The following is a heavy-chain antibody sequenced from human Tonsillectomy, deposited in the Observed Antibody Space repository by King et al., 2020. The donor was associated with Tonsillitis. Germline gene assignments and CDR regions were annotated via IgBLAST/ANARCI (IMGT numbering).Heavy chain of an antibody. Sequence: QLVQSGGGVVQPGGSLRLSCAASGFTFSSYGMHWVRQAPGKGLEWVAFIRYDGSNKYYADSVKGRFTISRDNSKNTLYLQMNSLRAEDTAVYYCAKDSDPLYDYVWGSYQTTPDYWGQGTLVTVSS. CDR2: IRYDGSNK. CDR3: AKDSDPLYDYVWGSYQTTPDY. CDR1: GFTFSSYG. V-gene: IGHV3-30*02. D-gene: IGHD3-16*02. J-gene: IGHJ4*02.